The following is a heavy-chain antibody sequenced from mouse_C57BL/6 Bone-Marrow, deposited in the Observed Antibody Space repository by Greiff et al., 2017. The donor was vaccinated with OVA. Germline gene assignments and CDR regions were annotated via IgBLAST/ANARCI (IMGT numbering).Heavy chain of an antibody. CDR1: GYAFSSSW. CDR2: IYPGDGDT. CDR3: AGLGLDY. J-gene: IGHJ2*01. D-gene: IGHD4-1*01. V-gene: IGHV1-82*01. Sequence: QVQLKESGPELVKPGASVKISCKASGYAFSSSWMNWVKQRPGKGLEWIGRIYPGDGDTNYNGKFKGKATLTADKSSSTAYMQLSSLTSEDSAVYFCAGLGLDYWGQGTTLTVSS.